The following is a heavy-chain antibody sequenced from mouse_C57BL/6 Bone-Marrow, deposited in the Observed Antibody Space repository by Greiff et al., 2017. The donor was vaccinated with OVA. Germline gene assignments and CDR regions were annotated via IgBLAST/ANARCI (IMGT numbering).Heavy chain of an antibody. J-gene: IGHJ4*01. Sequence: DVKLVESGGGLVQPGGSLKLSCAASGFTFSDYGMAWVRQAPRKGLEWVAFISNLAYSIYYADTVTGRFTISRENAKNTLYLEMSSLRSEDTAMYYCAREGIYSNFYAMDYWGQGTSVTVSS. CDR2: ISNLAYSI. CDR1: GFTFSDYG. CDR3: AREGIYSNFYAMDY. D-gene: IGHD2-5*01. V-gene: IGHV5-15*01.